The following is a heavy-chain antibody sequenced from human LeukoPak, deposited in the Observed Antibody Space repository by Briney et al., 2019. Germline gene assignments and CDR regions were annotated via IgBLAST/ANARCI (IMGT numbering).Heavy chain of an antibody. CDR1: GFTFDDYA. J-gene: IGHJ4*02. V-gene: IGHV3-43D*03. CDR3: AKDRGYCSGGSCYSFDY. D-gene: IGHD2-15*01. Sequence: GGSLRLSCAASGFTFDDYAMHWVRQAPGKGLEWVSLISWDGGSTYYADSVKGRFTISRDNSKNSLYLQMNSLRAEDTALYYCAKDRGYCSGGSCYSFDYWGQGTLVTVSS. CDR2: ISWDGGST.